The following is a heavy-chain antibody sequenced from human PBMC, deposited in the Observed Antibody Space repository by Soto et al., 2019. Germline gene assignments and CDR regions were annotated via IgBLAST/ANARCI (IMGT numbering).Heavy chain of an antibody. V-gene: IGHV3-23*01. D-gene: IGHD1-1*01. Sequence: GSLRLSCAASGFTFSSYAMSWVRQTPGKGLEWVSTLSGSGGTTYYADSVKGQFTISRDNAKNTLYLQMNSLRAEDTAVYYCAKDRITTARNFDYWGQGTLVTVSS. CDR1: GFTFSSYA. J-gene: IGHJ4*02. CDR3: AKDRITTARNFDY. CDR2: LSGSGGTT.